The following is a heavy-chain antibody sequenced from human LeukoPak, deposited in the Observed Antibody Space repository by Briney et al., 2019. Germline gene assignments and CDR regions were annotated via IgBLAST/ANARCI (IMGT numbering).Heavy chain of an antibody. Sequence: GGSLRLSCAASGFSFSTYWMSWVRQAPGRGLEWVATMNEDRSQIYYVDSVKGRFTISRDNAKNSLYLQTNNLRADDTAVYYCASFWNGYFDYWGRGTLVTVSS. CDR2: MNEDRSQI. D-gene: IGHD3-3*01. CDR3: ASFWNGYFDY. CDR1: GFSFSTYW. J-gene: IGHJ4*02. V-gene: IGHV3-7*01.